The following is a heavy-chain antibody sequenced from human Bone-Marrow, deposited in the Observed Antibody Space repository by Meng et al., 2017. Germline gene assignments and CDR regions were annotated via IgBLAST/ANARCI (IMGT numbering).Heavy chain of an antibody. V-gene: IGHV4-34*01. CDR1: GGSFSAYD. J-gene: IGHJ4*02. Sequence: QVQVQHWGAGLLKPSETLSLTCAFYGGSFSAYDWSWIRQPPGKGLEWLGQINHRGSTNDNPSLKSRVTISIDTSRNQLSLKLSSVTAADTAVYYCRLAYCMGDCVDYWGQGTLVTVSS. D-gene: IGHD2-21*01. CDR3: RLAYCMGDCVDY. CDR2: INHRGST.